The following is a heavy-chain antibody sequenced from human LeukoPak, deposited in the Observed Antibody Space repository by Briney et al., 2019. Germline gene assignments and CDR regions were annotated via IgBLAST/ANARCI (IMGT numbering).Heavy chain of an antibody. Sequence: ASVKVSCKASGYTFTSYEINWVRQATGQGLEWMGWMNPNSGNTGYAQKFQGRVTITRNTSISTAYMELSSLRSEDTAVYYCAGGGRGSGYYNFDYWGQGTLVTVSS. V-gene: IGHV1-8*03. J-gene: IGHJ4*02. CDR2: MNPNSGNT. CDR1: GYTFTSYE. D-gene: IGHD3-22*01. CDR3: AGGGRGSGYYNFDY.